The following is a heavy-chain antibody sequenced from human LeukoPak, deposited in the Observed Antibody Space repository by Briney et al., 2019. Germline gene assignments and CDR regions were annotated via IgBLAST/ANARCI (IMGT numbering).Heavy chain of an antibody. CDR3: ARVDDDFWSGYTNFDY. V-gene: IGHV1-2*02. J-gene: IGHJ4*02. D-gene: IGHD3-3*01. Sequence: ASVKVSCKASGYTFTGYYMHWVRQAPGQGLEWMGWINPNRGGTNYAQKSQGRVTMTRDTSISTAYMELSRLRSDDTAVYYCARVDDDFWSGYTNFDYWGQGTLVTVSS. CDR1: GYTFTGYY. CDR2: INPNRGGT.